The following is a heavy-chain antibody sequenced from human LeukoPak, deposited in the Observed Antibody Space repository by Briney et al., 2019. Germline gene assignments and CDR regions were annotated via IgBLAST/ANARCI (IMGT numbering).Heavy chain of an antibody. CDR1: GFTFSSYS. CDR3: ARGGAARPDF. CDR2: ISSSSSYI. Sequence: PGGSLRLSCAASGFTFSSYSMDWVRQAPGKGLEWVSSISSSSSYIYYADSVKGRFTISRDNAKNSLYLQMNSLRVEDTAVYYCARGGAARPDFWGQGTLVTVSS. V-gene: IGHV3-21*01. J-gene: IGHJ4*02. D-gene: IGHD6-6*01.